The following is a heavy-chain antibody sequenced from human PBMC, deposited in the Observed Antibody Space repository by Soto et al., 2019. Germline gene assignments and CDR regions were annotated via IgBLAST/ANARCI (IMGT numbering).Heavy chain of an antibody. J-gene: IGHJ3*01. CDR2: IFHGGNT. D-gene: IGHD2-15*01. V-gene: IGHV4-38-2*01. CDR1: GFFISSGNY. Sequence: SETLSLTCAVSGFFISSGNYWGWIRKPPGKGLEWIGSIFHGGNTYYNPSLKSRVTISVDMSKNQFSLKLNSVAAADTAVYYCARARWYDAFDVWGQGTVVTVSS. CDR3: ARARWYDAFDV.